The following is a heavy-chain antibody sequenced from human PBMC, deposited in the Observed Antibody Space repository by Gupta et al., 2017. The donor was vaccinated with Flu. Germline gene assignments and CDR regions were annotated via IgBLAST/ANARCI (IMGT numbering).Heavy chain of an antibody. CDR1: GFTFSSYA. Sequence: EVQLLESGGGLVQRGGSVRLSCAASGFTFSSYAMSWGRQAPGKGLEWVSAISGSGGSTYYADSVKGRFTISRDNSKNTLYLQMNSLRAEDTAVYYCAKGLGPHDAFDIWGQGTMVTVSS. CDR2: ISGSGGST. D-gene: IGHD6-19*01. V-gene: IGHV3-23*01. CDR3: AKGLGPHDAFDI. J-gene: IGHJ3*02.